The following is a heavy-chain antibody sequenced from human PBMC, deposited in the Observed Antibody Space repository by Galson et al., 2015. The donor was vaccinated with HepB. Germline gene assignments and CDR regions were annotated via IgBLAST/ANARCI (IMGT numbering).Heavy chain of an antibody. CDR1: GFTFSSYA. D-gene: IGHD1-26*01. Sequence: SLRLSCAASGFTFSSYAVHWVRQTPGKGLEWVAVISYDGSNKYYADSVKGRFTISRDNSKNTLYLQMNSLRAEDTAVYYCATSSISSGSYHFYFDYWGQGTLVTVSS. V-gene: IGHV3-30-3*01. CDR2: ISYDGSNK. J-gene: IGHJ4*02. CDR3: ATSSISSGSYHFYFDY.